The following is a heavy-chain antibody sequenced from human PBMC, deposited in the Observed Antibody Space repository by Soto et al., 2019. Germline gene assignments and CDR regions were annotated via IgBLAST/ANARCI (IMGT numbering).Heavy chain of an antibody. CDR2: FSAYNGNT. D-gene: IGHD5-18*01. J-gene: IGHJ5*02. CDR3: ARDQRDGDTAMVGWFDP. V-gene: IGHV1-18*04. CDR1: GYTFTSYG. Sequence: QVQLVQSGAEVKKPGASVEFSCKASGYTFTSYGISWVRRAPGQGLGWMGWFSAYNGNTNYAQKLQGRVTMTTDTSTSTAYMELRSLRSDDTAGYYCARDQRDGDTAMVGWFDPWGQGTLVTVSS.